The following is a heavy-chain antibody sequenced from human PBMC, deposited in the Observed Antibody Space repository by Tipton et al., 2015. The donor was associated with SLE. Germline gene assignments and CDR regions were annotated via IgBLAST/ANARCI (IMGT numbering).Heavy chain of an antibody. V-gene: IGHV3-21*03. CDR2: ISSSSSYI. CDR1: GFTFSSYS. J-gene: IGHJ4*02. Sequence: SLRLSCAASGFTFSSYSMNWVRQAPGKGVEWVSSISSSSSYIYYADSVKGRFTISRDNAKNSLYLQMNSLRAEDTAVYYCARDSEQQLVLFWGQGTLVTVSS. CDR3: ARDSEQQLVLF. D-gene: IGHD6-13*01.